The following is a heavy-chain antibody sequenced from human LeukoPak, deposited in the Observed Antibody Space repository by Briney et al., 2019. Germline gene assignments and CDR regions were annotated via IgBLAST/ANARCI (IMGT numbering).Heavy chain of an antibody. J-gene: IGHJ4*02. D-gene: IGHD2-2*01. CDR1: GFTFSSYA. CDR2: ISGSGGST. CDR3: AKDHCSSTSCYAYDLDY. V-gene: IGHV3-23*01. Sequence: PGGSLRLSCAASGFTFSSYAMSWVRQAPGKGLEWASAISGSGGSTYYADSVKGRFTISRDNSKNTLYLQMNSLRAEDTAVYYCAKDHCSSTSCYAYDLDYWGQGTLVTVSS.